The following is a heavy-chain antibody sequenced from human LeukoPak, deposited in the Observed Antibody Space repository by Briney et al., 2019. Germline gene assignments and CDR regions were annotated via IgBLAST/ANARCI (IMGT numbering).Heavy chain of an antibody. V-gene: IGHV3-23*01. CDR1: GFTFTSYS. J-gene: IGHJ4*02. CDR2: ISGGGGST. Sequence: GGSLRLSCAASGFTFTSYSMNWVRQAPGKGLEWVSTISGGGGSTYYADSVKGRFTISRDNSKNTLYLQMNSLRVEDTAVYYCAKDRYIIVTSDLDSWGQGTLVTVSS. D-gene: IGHD2-21*01. CDR3: AKDRYIIVTSDLDS.